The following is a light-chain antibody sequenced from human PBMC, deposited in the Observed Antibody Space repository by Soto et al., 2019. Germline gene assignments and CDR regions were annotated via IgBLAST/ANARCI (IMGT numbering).Light chain of an antibody. CDR1: SGHSNYV. CDR3: QTWDTGVV. J-gene: IGLJ2*01. V-gene: IGLV4-69*01. Sequence: QLVLTQSPSASASLGASVKLTCTLSSGHSNYVIAWHQQQPEKGPRFLMKLTSDGSHTKGDGIPDRFSGSSSGAERYLTISRLPSDDEADYYCQTWDTGVVFGGGTKLTVL. CDR2: LTSDGSH.